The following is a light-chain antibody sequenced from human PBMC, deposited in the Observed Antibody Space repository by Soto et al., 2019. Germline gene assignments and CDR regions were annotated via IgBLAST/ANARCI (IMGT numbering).Light chain of an antibody. CDR1: SSDVGGYDF. Sequence: QSALTQPASVSGSPGQSITISCTGTSSDVGGYDFVSWYQHHPDKAPRLMIYDVSHRPSGVSDRFSASKSGNTASLTISGLLAEDEADYYCSSYTSISTYVFGTGTKVTV. J-gene: IGLJ1*01. CDR3: SSYTSISTYV. V-gene: IGLV2-14*03. CDR2: DVS.